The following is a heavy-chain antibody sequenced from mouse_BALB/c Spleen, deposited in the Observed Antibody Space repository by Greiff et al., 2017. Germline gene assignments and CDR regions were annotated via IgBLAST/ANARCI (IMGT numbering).Heavy chain of an antibody. CDR1: GYSITSGYY. J-gene: IGHJ2*01. CDR3: ARRAYGLDY. D-gene: IGHD1-1*02. CDR2: ISYDGSN. V-gene: IGHV3-6*02. Sequence: EVKLMESGPGLVKPSQSLSLTCSVTGYSITSGYYWNWIRQFPGNKLEWMGYISYDGSNNYNPSLKNRISITRDTSKNQFFLKLNSVTTEDTATYYCARRAYGLDYWGQGTTLTVSS.